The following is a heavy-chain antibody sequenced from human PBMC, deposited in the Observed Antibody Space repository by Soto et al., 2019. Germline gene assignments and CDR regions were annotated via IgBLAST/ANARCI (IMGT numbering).Heavy chain of an antibody. D-gene: IGHD6-19*01. CDR1: GGTFSSYT. V-gene: IGHV1-69*04. CDR2: IIPILGIA. Sequence: QVQLVHSGAEVKKPGSSVKVSCKASGGTFSSYTISWVRQAPGQGLEWMGRIIPILGIANYAQKFQGRVTITADKSTSTAYMELSSLRSEDTAVYYCARERIAVAGTGWFDPWGQGTLVTVSS. CDR3: ARERIAVAGTGWFDP. J-gene: IGHJ5*02.